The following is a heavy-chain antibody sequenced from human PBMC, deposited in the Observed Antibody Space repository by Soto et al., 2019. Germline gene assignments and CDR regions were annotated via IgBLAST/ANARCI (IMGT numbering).Heavy chain of an antibody. Sequence: ASVKVSCKASGYSFRSYGIQWVRQAPGQSLEWMGWISVDNGDTKYSQNFQDRVTIIRDTSASTVYMELSSLRTEDTAVYYCARVGLKYLRRFDPWGQGSLVTVSS. CDR1: GYSFRSYG. CDR3: ARVGLKYLRRFDP. CDR2: ISVDNGDT. J-gene: IGHJ5*02. V-gene: IGHV1-3*01. D-gene: IGHD6-6*01.